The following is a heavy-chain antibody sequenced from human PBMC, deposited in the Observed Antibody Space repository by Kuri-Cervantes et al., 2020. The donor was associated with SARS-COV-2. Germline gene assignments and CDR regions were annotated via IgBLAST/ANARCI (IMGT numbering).Heavy chain of an antibody. J-gene: IGHJ6*02. V-gene: IGHV3-21*01. D-gene: IGHD4-17*01. CDR3: ARDYGDYFVVYYYGMDV. Sequence: GESLKISCAASGFTFSSYWMSWVRQAPGKGLEWVSSISSSSSYIYYADSVKGRFTISRDNAKNSLYLQMNSLRAEDTAVYYCARDYGDYFVVYYYGMDVWGQGTTVTVSS. CDR2: ISSSSSYI. CDR1: GFTFSSYW.